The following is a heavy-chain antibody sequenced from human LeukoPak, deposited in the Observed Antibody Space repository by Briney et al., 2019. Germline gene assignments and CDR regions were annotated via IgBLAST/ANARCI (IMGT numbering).Heavy chain of an antibody. V-gene: IGHV1-18*01. CDR3: ARVTFTDDAFDI. CDR1: GYTFISYG. CDR2: ISAYNGNT. Sequence: EASVKVSCKASGYTFISYGISWVRQAPGQGLEWMGWISAYNGNTNYAQKLQGRVTMTTDTSTSTAYMELRSLRSDDTAVYYCARVTFTDDAFDIWGQGTMVTVSS. D-gene: IGHD1-20*01. J-gene: IGHJ3*02.